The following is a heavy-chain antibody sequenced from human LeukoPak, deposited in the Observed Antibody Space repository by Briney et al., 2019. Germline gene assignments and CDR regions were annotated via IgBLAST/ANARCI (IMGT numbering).Heavy chain of an antibody. CDR3: ARVDTAKYYFDY. Sequence: GGSLRLSCAASGFTFSSYAMHWVRQAPGKGLEWVAVISYDGSNKYYADSAKGRFTISRDNSKNTLYLQMNSLRAEDTAVYYCARVDTAKYYFDYWGQGTLVTVSS. V-gene: IGHV3-30*01. CDR2: ISYDGSNK. CDR1: GFTFSSYA. J-gene: IGHJ4*02. D-gene: IGHD5-18*01.